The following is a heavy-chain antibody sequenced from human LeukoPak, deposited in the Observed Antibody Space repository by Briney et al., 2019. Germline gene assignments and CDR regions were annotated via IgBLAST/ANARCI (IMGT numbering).Heavy chain of an antibody. J-gene: IGHJ6*03. D-gene: IGHD2/OR15-2a*01. Sequence: SETLSLTCTVSGESVNPYYWNWIRQSAGKGLEWIGHIYKSGTTNFNPSLTSRVTMSLDTSRNQFSLKLRSVTAADTAVYFCARSFLDYMDVWGKGTTVTVSS. CDR1: GESVNPYY. CDR2: IYKSGTT. V-gene: IGHV4-4*07. CDR3: ARSFLDYMDV.